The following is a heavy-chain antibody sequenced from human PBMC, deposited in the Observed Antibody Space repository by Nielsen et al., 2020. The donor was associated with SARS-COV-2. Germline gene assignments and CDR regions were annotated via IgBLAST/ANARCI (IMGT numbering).Heavy chain of an antibody. CDR3: ARCRDSYTVAGRGPMDV. CDR1: GFTFSSYA. Sequence: GESLKISCAASGFTFSSYAMHWVRQAPGKGLEWVAVISYDGSNKYYADSVKGRFTISRDNSKNTLYLQMNSLRAEDTAVYYCARCRDSYTVAGRGPMDVWGKGTTVTVSS. V-gene: IGHV3-30-3*01. D-gene: IGHD6-19*01. J-gene: IGHJ6*04. CDR2: ISYDGSNK.